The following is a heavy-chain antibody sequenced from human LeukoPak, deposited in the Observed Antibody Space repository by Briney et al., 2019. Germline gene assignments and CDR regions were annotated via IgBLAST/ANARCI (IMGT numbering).Heavy chain of an antibody. V-gene: IGHV3-53*01. J-gene: IGHJ6*03. CDR2: IYSGGST. D-gene: IGHD3-10*01. CDR1: GFTVSSNY. Sequence: RGGSLRLSCAASGFTVSSNYMSWVRQAPGKGLEWVSVIYSGGSTYYADSVKGRFTISRDNSKNTLYLQMNSLRAEDTAVYYCASGSGSYRTPYYYMDVWGTGTTVTVPS. CDR3: ASGSGSYRTPYYYMDV.